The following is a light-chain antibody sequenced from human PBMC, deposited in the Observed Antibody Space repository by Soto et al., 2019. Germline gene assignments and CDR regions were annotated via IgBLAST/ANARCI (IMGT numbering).Light chain of an antibody. CDR1: GSNIGAGYE. CDR3: QSFDTNLYAVL. J-gene: IGLJ2*01. V-gene: IGLV1-40*01. CDR2: DTI. Sequence: QSVLTQPPSVSGAPGLSVTISCIGSGSNIGAGYEVHWYQQLPGVAPKLLIFDTINRPSGVPGRFSGSKSGASASLAITGLLPEDEADFFCQSFDTNLYAVLFGGGTQLTVL.